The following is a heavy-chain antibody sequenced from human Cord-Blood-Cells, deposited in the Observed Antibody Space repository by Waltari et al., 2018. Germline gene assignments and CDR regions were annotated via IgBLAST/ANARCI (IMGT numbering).Heavy chain of an antibody. CDR2: IKQDGSEK. V-gene: IGHV3-7*01. CDR3: ARDCPADLWELLDY. D-gene: IGHD1-26*01. J-gene: IGHJ4*02. CDR1: GFTFSSYW. Sequence: EVQLVESGGGLVQPGGSLRLSCAASGFTFSSYWMSWVRQAPGKGLEWVANIKQDGSEKDYVDSVKGRFTISRDNAKNSLYLQMNSLRAEDTAVYYCARDCPADLWELLDYWGQGTLVTVSS.